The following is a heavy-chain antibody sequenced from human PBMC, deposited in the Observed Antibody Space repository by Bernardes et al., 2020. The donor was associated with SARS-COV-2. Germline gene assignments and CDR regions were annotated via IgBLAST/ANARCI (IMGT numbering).Heavy chain of an antibody. CDR3: ARHFYYCIGASCYPEYYLDH. CDR1: GGSISSSSYY. CDR2: IYYSWST. J-gene: IGHJ4*02. Sequence: SETLSLTCTVSGGSISSSSYYWGWIRQPPGKGLEWIGSIYYSWSTYYNPSLKSRVTISVDTSKNQFSLKLNSVTAADTAVYVCARHFYYCIGASCYPEYYLDHWGQGTLVTVSS. V-gene: IGHV4-39*01. D-gene: IGHD2-15*01.